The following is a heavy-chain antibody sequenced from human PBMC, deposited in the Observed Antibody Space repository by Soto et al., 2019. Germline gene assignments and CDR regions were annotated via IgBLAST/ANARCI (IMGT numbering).Heavy chain of an antibody. CDR1: GGSISSGGYY. D-gene: IGHD3-3*01. V-gene: IGHV4-31*03. CDR3: ARVPGSGYTNWFDP. J-gene: IGHJ5*02. CDR2: IYYSGST. Sequence: PSETLSLTCTVSGGSISSGGYYWSWIRQHPGKGLEWIGYIYYSGSTYYNPSLKSRVTISVDTSKNQFSLKLSSVTAADTAVYYCARVPGSGYTNWFDPWGQGTLVTVSS.